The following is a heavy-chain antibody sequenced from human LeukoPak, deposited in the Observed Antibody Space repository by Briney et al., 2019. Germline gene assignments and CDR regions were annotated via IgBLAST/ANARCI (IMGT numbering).Heavy chain of an antibody. CDR1: GFTFSSYA. V-gene: IGHV3-23*01. CDR2: ISGSGGDT. D-gene: IGHD3-10*01. CDR3: AEAVWFGEFDYYFFGLDV. Sequence: PGGSLRLSCAAFGFTFSSYAMGWVCQAPGKGLEWVSAISGSGGDTYYADSVKGRFTFSRDNSKNTLYLQMNSLRPEDTALYYCAEAVWFGEFDYYFFGLDVWGQGTTVTVSS. J-gene: IGHJ6*02.